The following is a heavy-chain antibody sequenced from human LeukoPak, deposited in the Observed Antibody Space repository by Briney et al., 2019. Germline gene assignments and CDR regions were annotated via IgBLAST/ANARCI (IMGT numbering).Heavy chain of an antibody. D-gene: IGHD5-18*01. V-gene: IGHV4-34*01. CDR3: ARGRDSSKAGDH. Sequence: KPSETLSLTCAVYGGSCGDYYCSWLRQPPGKGLEWIGEIHPSGIFYYNSSLLSRVTISIDTSKSQFSLRLTSVTAADTAFYYCARGRDSSKAGDHWGQGSLVTVSS. CDR1: GGSCGDYY. CDR2: IHPSGIF. J-gene: IGHJ4*02.